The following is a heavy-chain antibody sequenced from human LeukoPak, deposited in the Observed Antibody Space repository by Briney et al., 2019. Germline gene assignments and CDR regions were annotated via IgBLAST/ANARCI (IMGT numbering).Heavy chain of an antibody. CDR3: ARNVVVAATYQGY. Sequence: ASVKVSCKASVYTFTGYTMHWVRQAPGQGLEWMGWINPNSGGTNYAQKFQGRVTMTRDTSISTVYMELSRLRSDDTAVYYCARNVVVAATYQGYWGQGTLVIVSS. J-gene: IGHJ4*02. CDR1: VYTFTGYT. V-gene: IGHV1-2*02. CDR2: INPNSGGT. D-gene: IGHD2-15*01.